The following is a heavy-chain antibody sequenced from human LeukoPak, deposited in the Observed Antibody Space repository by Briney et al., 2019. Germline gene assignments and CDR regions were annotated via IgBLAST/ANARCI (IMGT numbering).Heavy chain of an antibody. CDR2: ISGSGGST. D-gene: IGHD6-6*01. Sequence: GGSLRLSCAASGFTFSSYSMSWVRQAPGKGLEWVSAISGSGGSTYYADSVKGRFTISRDSSKNTLYLQMNSLRAEDTAVYYCAKASSSSSNYYYYYGMDVWGQGTTVTVSS. J-gene: IGHJ6*02. CDR3: AKASSSSSNYYYYYGMDV. CDR1: GFTFSSYS. V-gene: IGHV3-23*01.